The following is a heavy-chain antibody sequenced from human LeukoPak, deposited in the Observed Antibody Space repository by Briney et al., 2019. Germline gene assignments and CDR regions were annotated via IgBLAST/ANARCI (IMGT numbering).Heavy chain of an antibody. D-gene: IGHD3-22*01. Sequence: QASETLSLTCTVSGGSISSSSYYWGWIRQPPGKGLEWIGSIYYSGSTYYNPSLKSRVTISVDTSKNQFSLKLSSVTAADTAVYYCARDKYRGYPRLYDAEDDAFDIWGQGTMVTVSS. CDR3: ARDKYRGYPRLYDAEDDAFDI. V-gene: IGHV4-39*02. J-gene: IGHJ3*02. CDR1: GGSISSSSYY. CDR2: IYYSGST.